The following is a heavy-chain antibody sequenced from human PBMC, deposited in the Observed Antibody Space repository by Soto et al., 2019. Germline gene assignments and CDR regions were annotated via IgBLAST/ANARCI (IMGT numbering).Heavy chain of an antibody. D-gene: IGHD5-12*01. Sequence: ASVKVSCKASGYTFTSYGISWVRQAPGQGLEWMGWISAYNGNTNYAQKLQGRVTTTTDTSTSTAYMELRSLRSDDTAVYYCARRIVATFHYYYYGMDVWGQGTTVTVSS. J-gene: IGHJ6*02. CDR3: ARRIVATFHYYYYGMDV. CDR1: GYTFTSYG. V-gene: IGHV1-18*01. CDR2: ISAYNGNT.